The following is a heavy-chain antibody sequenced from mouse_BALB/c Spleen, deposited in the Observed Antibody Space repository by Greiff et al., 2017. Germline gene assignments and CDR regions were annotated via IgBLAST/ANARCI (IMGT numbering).Heavy chain of an antibody. CDR2: INPYNGET. Sequence: VQLKESGPELVKPGASVKISCKASGYSFTGYFMNWVMQSHGKSLEWIGRINPYNGETFYNQKFKGKATLTVDKSSSTALMELRSLASEDSAVYYCARVGGNYWDYAMDYWGQGTSVTVSS. D-gene: IGHD2-1*01. CDR1: GYSFTGYF. V-gene: IGHV1-20*02. CDR3: ARVGGNYWDYAMDY. J-gene: IGHJ4*01.